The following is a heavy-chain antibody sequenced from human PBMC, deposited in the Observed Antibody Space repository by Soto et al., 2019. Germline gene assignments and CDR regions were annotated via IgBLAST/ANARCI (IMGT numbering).Heavy chain of an antibody. V-gene: IGHV3-21*05. D-gene: IGHD6-19*01. Sequence: LRLSCAASGFTFSSFTMNWVRQAPGKGLEWVSYISGSSRYTNFADSVKGRFTISRDNAKNSLYLQMNSLRAEDTAVYYCARHTSGWHYYDYWGQGTPVTVSS. CDR3: ARHTSGWHYYDY. CDR1: GFTFSSFT. CDR2: ISGSSRYT. J-gene: IGHJ4*02.